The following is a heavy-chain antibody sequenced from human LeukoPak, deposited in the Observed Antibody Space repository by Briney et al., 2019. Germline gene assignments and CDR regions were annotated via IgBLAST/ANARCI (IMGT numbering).Heavy chain of an antibody. Sequence: ASVKVSCKASGYTFTGYYMHWVRQAPGQGLEWMGRINPNSGGTNYAQKFQGWVTMTRDTSISTAYMELSRLRSDDTAVYYCARDRCSGGSCGWFDPWGQGTLVTVSS. CDR1: GYTFTGYY. CDR2: INPNSGGT. D-gene: IGHD2-15*01. V-gene: IGHV1-2*04. J-gene: IGHJ5*02. CDR3: ARDRCSGGSCGWFDP.